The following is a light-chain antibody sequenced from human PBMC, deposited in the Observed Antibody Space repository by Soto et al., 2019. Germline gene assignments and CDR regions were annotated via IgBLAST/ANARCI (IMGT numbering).Light chain of an antibody. CDR3: HQYHLWPWT. V-gene: IGKV3-11*01. Sequence: EIVLTQSPATLSLSPLEIAALSCRASQSVSSYLAWYQQKPGQAPRLLIYDASNRATGIPARFSGSGSGTDFTLTISSLEPEDFAVYYCHQYHLWPWTFGQGTRWIS. J-gene: IGKJ1*01. CDR2: DAS. CDR1: QSVSSY.